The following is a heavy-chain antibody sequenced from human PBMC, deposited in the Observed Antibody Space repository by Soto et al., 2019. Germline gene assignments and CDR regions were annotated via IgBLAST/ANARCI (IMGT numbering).Heavy chain of an antibody. CDR1: GCNFSSYD. CDR3: ARERLRVGGVSRYYGMDV. J-gene: IGHJ6*02. Sequence: QVQLVESGGGVVQPGRSLRLSCAASGCNFSSYDVQWVRQAPGKGLEWVAFISHDERNKYYADSVKGRFTISRDKTNNTVGLEMNSLRLEDTGVYYCARERLRVGGVSRYYGMDVWGPRTTVSVSS. CDR2: ISHDERNK. V-gene: IGHV3-30*04. D-gene: IGHD3-16*01.